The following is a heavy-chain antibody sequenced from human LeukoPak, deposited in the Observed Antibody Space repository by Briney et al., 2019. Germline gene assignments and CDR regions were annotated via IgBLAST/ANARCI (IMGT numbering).Heavy chain of an antibody. CDR1: GFTFSSYG. CDR3: ARDRGSSSEGYYYYYYMDV. V-gene: IGHV3-33*01. Sequence: PGGSLRLSCAASGFTFSSYGMHWVRQAPGKGLEWVAVIWYDGSNKYYADSVEGRFTISRDNSKNTLYLQMNSLRAEDTAVYYCARDRGSSSEGYYYYYYMDVWGKGTTVTVSS. CDR2: IWYDGSNK. J-gene: IGHJ6*03. D-gene: IGHD6-6*01.